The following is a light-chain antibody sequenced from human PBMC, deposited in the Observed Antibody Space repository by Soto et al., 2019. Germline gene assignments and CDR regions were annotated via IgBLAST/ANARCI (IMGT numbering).Light chain of an antibody. CDR2: AAS. CDR3: QQVNSYPLT. V-gene: IGKV1-9*01. CDR1: QGLSSY. Sequence: IQLTQSPSSLSASVGDRVTITFRASQGLSSYLAWYQQKPGKAPKLLIYAASTLQSGVPSRFSGSGSETDFTLTISSLQAEDFATYYCQQVNSYPLTFGGGTKVDIK. J-gene: IGKJ4*01.